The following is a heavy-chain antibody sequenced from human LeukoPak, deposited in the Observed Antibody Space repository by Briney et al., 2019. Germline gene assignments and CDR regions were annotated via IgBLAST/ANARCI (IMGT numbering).Heavy chain of an antibody. J-gene: IGHJ5*02. D-gene: IGHD2-2*01. CDR3: ARDRYCSSTSCSPNWFDP. CDR1: GFTFSSYS. V-gene: IGHV3-21*01. CDR2: ISSSSSYI. Sequence: GGSLRLSCAASGFTFSSYSMNWVRQAPGKGLEWVSSISSSSSYIYYAVSVKGRFTISRDNAKNSLYLQMNSLRAEDTAVYYCARDRYCSSTSCSPNWFDPWGQGTLVTVSS.